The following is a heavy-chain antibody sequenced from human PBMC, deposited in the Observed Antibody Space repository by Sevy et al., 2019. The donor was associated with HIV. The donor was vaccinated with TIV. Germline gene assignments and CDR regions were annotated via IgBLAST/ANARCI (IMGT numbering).Heavy chain of an antibody. CDR2: KSYDGSNK. CDR1: GFTVSSYA. Sequence: GGSLRLSCAASGFTVSSYAMHWVRQAPGKGLEWVSVKSYDGSNKYYADSVKGRLTISRDNSKNPLYLQMNSLRAEDTAVYYCARGIVVGAAHFDYWGQGTLVTVSS. CDR3: ARGIVVGAAHFDY. J-gene: IGHJ4*02. D-gene: IGHD2-15*01. V-gene: IGHV3-30-3*01.